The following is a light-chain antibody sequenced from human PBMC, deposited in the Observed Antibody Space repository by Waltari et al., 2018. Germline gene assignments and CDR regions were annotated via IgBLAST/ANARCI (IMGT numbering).Light chain of an antibody. J-gene: IGKJ1*01. CDR1: QSLLYSSNNKNY. Sequence: DVVMTQSPDSLTVSMGERATINCKSSQSLLYSSNNKNYLAWYQQRPGQPPKLLIYWASTRESGVPDRFSGSGSGTDFTLTISSPQAEDVAVYYCQQYYSRPRTFGQGTKVEIK. CDR3: QQYYSRPRT. CDR2: WAS. V-gene: IGKV4-1*01.